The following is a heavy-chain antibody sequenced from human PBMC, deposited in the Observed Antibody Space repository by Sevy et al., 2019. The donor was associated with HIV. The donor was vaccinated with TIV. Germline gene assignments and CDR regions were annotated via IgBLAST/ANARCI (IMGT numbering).Heavy chain of an antibody. J-gene: IGHJ4*02. Sequence: ASVKVSCKASGYTFTSYGINWVRQAPGQGLEWMGWINTNTGNPTYVQAFTGRFVFSLDTSVTTAYLQISSLKAEDTAVYDCARELGPFDYWGQGTLVTVSS. D-gene: IGHD6-13*01. V-gene: IGHV7-4-1*02. CDR2: INTNTGNP. CDR1: GYTFTSYG. CDR3: ARELGPFDY.